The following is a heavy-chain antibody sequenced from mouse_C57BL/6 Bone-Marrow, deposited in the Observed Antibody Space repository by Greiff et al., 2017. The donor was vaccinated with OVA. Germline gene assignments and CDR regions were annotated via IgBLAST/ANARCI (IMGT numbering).Heavy chain of an antibody. J-gene: IGHJ3*01. Sequence: EVKLVESGGDLVKPGGSLKLSCAASGFTFSSYGMSWVRQTPDKRLEWVATISSGGSYTYYPDSVKGRVTIARDNAKNTLYLQMSSLKSEDTAMYYGARRGYYGSPFAYWGQGTLVTVSA. CDR2: ISSGGSYT. D-gene: IGHD1-1*01. CDR3: ARRGYYGSPFAY. CDR1: GFTFSSYG. V-gene: IGHV5-6*02.